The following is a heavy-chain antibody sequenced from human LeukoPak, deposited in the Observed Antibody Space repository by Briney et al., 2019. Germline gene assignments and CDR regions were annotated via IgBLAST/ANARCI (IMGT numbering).Heavy chain of an antibody. V-gene: IGHV3-30*19. CDR1: GFTFSSYG. CDR3: ARDPGDY. D-gene: IGHD3-10*01. J-gene: IGHJ4*02. Sequence: GGSLRLSCAASGFTFSSYGMHWVRQAPGKGLEWVAVISYDGSNKYYADSVKGRFTISRDNSKNALYLQMNSLRAEDTAVYYCARDPGDYWGQGTLVTVSS. CDR2: ISYDGSNK.